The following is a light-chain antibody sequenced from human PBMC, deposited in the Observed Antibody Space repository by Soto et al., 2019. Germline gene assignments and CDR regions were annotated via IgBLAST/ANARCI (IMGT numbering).Light chain of an antibody. V-gene: IGKV3-20*01. J-gene: IGKJ1*01. CDR2: GAS. Sequence: DTVLTQSPGTLSLSPGETATLSCRASQTIRNNYLAWYRQTPGQAPRLLIYGASNRATGIADRFSGSGSGTDFTLIIRRPEPEDFALYYCQQYAGSPWTFGQGTKVEIK. CDR1: QTIRNNY. CDR3: QQYAGSPWT.